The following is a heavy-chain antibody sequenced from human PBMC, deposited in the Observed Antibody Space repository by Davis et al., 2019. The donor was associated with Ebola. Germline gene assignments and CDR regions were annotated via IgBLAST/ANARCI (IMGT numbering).Heavy chain of an antibody. CDR2: LSGSGSST. CDR3: AKAYIAITTTTGLDYYFDY. V-gene: IGHV3-23*01. Sequence: GESLKISCAASGFTFSGYAMSWVRQAPGKGLEWVSGLSGSGSSTYYADSVKGRFPISRDNSKNTLYLQMNSLRAEDTALYYCAKAYIAITTTTGLDYYFDYWGQGTLVTVSS. D-gene: IGHD1-20*01. J-gene: IGHJ4*02. CDR1: GFTFSGYA.